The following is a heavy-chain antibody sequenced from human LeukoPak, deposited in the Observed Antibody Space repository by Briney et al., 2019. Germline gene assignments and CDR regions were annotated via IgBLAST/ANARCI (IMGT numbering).Heavy chain of an antibody. CDR1: AGSISSGSSY. V-gene: IGHV4-61*02. D-gene: IGHD6-13*01. CDR2: IYTSGST. Sequence: SETLSLTCTVAAGSISSGSSYWSWIRQPAGKGLEWIARIYTSGSTNYNPSLKSRVTISVDTSKNQFSLKLSSVTAADTAVYYCARGASSSSWDGLIFDYWGQGTLVTVSS. CDR3: ARGASSSSWDGLIFDY. J-gene: IGHJ4*02.